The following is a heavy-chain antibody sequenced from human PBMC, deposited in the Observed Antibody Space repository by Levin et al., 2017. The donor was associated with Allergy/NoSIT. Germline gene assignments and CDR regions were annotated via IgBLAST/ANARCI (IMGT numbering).Heavy chain of an antibody. V-gene: IGHV3-74*01. J-gene: IGHJ4*02. CDR1: GFTFSSYW. D-gene: IGHD3-3*01. Sequence: GGSLRLSCAASGFTFSSYWMHWVRQAPGKRLVWVSRINTDDSRTSASYADFVKGRFTISRDNAKKMVYMQMNSLRAEDTGVYYCARGRGPYDGDFDYWGQGNLVTVSS. CDR2: INTDDSRTSA. CDR3: ARGRGPYDGDFDY.